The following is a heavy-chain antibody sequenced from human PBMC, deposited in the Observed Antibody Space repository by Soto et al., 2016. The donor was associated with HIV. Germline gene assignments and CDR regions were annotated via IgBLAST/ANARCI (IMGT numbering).Heavy chain of an antibody. V-gene: IGHV3-23*01. J-gene: IGHJ6*03. CDR3: AKAAADLTPHYYYYYMDV. CDR2: ISGSGGST. D-gene: IGHD6-13*01. Sequence: EVQLLESGGGLVQPGGSLRLSCAASGFTFSSYAMSWVRQAPGKGLEWVSAISGSGGSTYYADSVKGRFTISRDNSKNTLYLQMNSLRAEDTAVYYCAKAAADLTPHYYYYYMDVWGKGTTVTVSS. CDR1: GFTFSSYA.